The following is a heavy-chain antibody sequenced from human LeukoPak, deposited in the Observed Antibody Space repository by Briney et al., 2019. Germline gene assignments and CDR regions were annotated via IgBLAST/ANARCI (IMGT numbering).Heavy chain of an antibody. Sequence: SETLSLTCAVSGYSISSGYYWGWIRQPPGEGLEWIGSIYYSGSTYYNPSLKSRVTISVDTSKNQFSLKLSSVSAADTAVYYCASLGYYYYYMDVWGKGTTVTVSS. CDR2: IYYSGST. V-gene: IGHV4-38-2*01. J-gene: IGHJ6*03. CDR1: GYSISSGYY. CDR3: ASLGYYYYYMDV.